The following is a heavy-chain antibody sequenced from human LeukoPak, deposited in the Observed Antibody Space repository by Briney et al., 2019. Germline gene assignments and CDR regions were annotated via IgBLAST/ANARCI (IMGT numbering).Heavy chain of an antibody. CDR3: AKGARMGLRFLEWFGRSDAFDI. CDR2: INWNGGST. D-gene: IGHD3-3*01. J-gene: IGHJ3*02. V-gene: IGHV3-20*04. CDR1: GFTFDDYG. Sequence: GGSLRLSCAASGFTFDDYGMSWVRQAPGKGLEWVSGINWNGGSTGYADSVKGRFTISRDNAKNSLYLQMNSLRAEDTAVYYCAKGARMGLRFLEWFGRSDAFDIWGQGTMVTVSS.